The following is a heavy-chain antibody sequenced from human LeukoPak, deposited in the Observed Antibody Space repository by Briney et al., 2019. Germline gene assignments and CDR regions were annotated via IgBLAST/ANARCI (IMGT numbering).Heavy chain of an antibody. V-gene: IGHV4-39*07. D-gene: IGHD4-17*01. Sequence: SETLSLTCAVSGGSISSGGYSWSWIRQPPGKGLEWIGSIYHSGSTYYNPSLKSRVTISVDTSKNQFSLKLSSVTAADTAVYYCARDWDYGDYEGTRPWGQGTLVTVSS. CDR3: ARDWDYGDYEGTRP. CDR2: IYHSGST. J-gene: IGHJ4*02. CDR1: GGSISSGGYS.